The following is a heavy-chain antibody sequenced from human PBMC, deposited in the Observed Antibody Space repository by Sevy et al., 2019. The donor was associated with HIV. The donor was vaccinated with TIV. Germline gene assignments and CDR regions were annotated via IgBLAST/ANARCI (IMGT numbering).Heavy chain of an antibody. D-gene: IGHD3-22*01. CDR2: IWNDGSNK. Sequence: GGSLRLSCAASGFTFSNYGMHWVRQAPGKGLEWVAVIWNDGSNKYYADSVKGRFTISRDNSKNTLYLQMNILRVEDTAVYFCARGGDFNDRSAKSDFDYWGQGTLVTVSS. V-gene: IGHV3-33*01. CDR1: GFTFSNYG. CDR3: ARGGDFNDRSAKSDFDY. J-gene: IGHJ4*02.